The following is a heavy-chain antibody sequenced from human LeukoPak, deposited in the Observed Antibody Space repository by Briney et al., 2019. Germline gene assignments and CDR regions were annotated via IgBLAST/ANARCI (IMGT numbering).Heavy chain of an antibody. Sequence: PSETLSLTCTVSGGSISGYYWSWIRQPPGQGLEWIAYVYNSEYTNYNPSLKSRASISVDTSKNPCSLRLTSVTAADTAVYYCARHAIYSGGYSFWFDPWGLGTLVTVS. D-gene: IGHD1-26*01. V-gene: IGHV4-59*08. CDR2: VYNSEYT. CDR3: ARHAIYSGGYSFWFDP. J-gene: IGHJ5*02. CDR1: GGSISGYY.